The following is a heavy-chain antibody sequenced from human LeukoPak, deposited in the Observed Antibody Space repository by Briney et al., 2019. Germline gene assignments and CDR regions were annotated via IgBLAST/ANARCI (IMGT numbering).Heavy chain of an antibody. J-gene: IGHJ5*02. CDR3: ARAADRKVRGPNWFDP. Sequence: ASVKVSCKASGYTFTSYGISWVRQAPGQGLEWMGWISAYNGNTNYAQKLQGRVTMTTDTSTSTAYMELRSLRSDDTAVYYCARAADRKVRGPNWFDPWGQGTLVTVSS. V-gene: IGHV1-18*01. CDR1: GYTFTSYG. CDR2: ISAYNGNT. D-gene: IGHD3-10*01.